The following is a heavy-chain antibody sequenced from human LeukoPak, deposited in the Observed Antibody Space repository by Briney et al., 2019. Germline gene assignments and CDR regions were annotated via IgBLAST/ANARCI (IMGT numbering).Heavy chain of an antibody. D-gene: IGHD4-17*01. J-gene: IGHJ4*02. CDR3: VKSTTVTSFDY. V-gene: IGHV3-64D*09. Sequence: GGSLRLSCSASGFIFSSYDMHWVRQAPGKGLENVSAISSNGGSTYYADSLKGRFTISRDNSKNTLYLQMSSLRTEDTAVYYCVKSTTVTSFDYWGQGTLVTVSS. CDR2: ISSNGGST. CDR1: GFIFSSYD.